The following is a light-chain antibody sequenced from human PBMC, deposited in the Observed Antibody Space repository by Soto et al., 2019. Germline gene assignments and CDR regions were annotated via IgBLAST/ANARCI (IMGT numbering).Light chain of an antibody. V-gene: IGLV2-8*01. Sequence: QSVLTQPPSASGSPGQSVTISCIGTSSDVGGYNYVSWYQQHPGKAPKLMIYEVSKRPSGVPDRFSGSKSGNTASLTVSGIKDEDEADYYCSSYAASNNLGVFGGGTKLTVL. CDR1: SSDVGGYNY. CDR2: EVS. J-gene: IGLJ2*01. CDR3: SSYAASNNLGV.